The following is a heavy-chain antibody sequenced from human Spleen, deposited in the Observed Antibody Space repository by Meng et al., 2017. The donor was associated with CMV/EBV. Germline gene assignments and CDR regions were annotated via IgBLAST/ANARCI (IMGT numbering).Heavy chain of an antibody. CDR3: ASYYCSSTSCYSRPPNYWFDP. D-gene: IGHD2-2*01. V-gene: IGHV1-69*10. J-gene: IGHJ5*02. Sequence: YAISWVRQDPGQGREWMGGIIPILGIANYAQKFQGRVTITADKSTSTAYMELSSLRSEDTAVYYCASYYCSSTSCYSRPPNYWFDPWGQGTLVTVSS. CDR1: YA. CDR2: IIPILGIA.